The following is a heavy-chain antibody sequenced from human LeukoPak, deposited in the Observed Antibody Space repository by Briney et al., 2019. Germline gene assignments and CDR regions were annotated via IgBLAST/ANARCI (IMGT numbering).Heavy chain of an antibody. V-gene: IGHV4-34*01. Sequence: SETLSLTCAVYGGSFSGYYWSWIRQLPGKGLEWIGEINHSGSTNYNPSLKSRVTMSVDTSKNQFSLKLSSVTAADTAVYYCARDSGYYYDRWGQGTLVTVSS. J-gene: IGHJ4*02. CDR2: INHSGST. CDR3: ARDSGYYYDR. D-gene: IGHD3-22*01. CDR1: GGSFSGYY.